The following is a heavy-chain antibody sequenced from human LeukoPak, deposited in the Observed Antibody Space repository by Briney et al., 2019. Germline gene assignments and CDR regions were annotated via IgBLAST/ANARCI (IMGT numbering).Heavy chain of an antibody. CDR2: ITGSGGST. CDR1: GFTFDNFA. J-gene: IGHJ4*02. V-gene: IGHV3-23*01. CDR3: ARELFDFDY. D-gene: IGHD3-10*01. Sequence: GGSLRLSCAPSGFTFDNFAMTWVRQAPGKGLEWVSEITGSGGSTYYADSVKGRFTISRDNTKNTLYLQMNSLRAEDTAIYYCARELFDFDYWGQGTLVTVSS.